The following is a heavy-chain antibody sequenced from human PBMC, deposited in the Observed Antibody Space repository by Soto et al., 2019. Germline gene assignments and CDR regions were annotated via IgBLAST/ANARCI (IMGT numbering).Heavy chain of an antibody. CDR2: IYPGDSDT. V-gene: IGHV5-51*01. D-gene: IGHD3-22*01. CDR1: GYSFTSYW. CDR3: ARRVVYDSSGYYQYYFDY. J-gene: IGHJ4*02. Sequence: GESLKISCKGSGYSFTSYWIGWVRQMPGKGLEWMGIIYPGDSDTRYSPSFQGQVTISADKSISTAYLQWSSLKASDTGMYYCARRVVYDSSGYYQYYFDYWGQGTLVTVSS.